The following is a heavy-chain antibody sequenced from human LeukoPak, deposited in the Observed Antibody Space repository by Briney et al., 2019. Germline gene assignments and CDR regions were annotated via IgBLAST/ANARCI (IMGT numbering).Heavy chain of an antibody. V-gene: IGHV3-33*06. CDR1: GFTFSSYG. J-gene: IGHJ4*02. D-gene: IGHD6-19*01. Sequence: PGGSLRLSCAASGFTFSSYGMHWVRQAPGKGLEWVAVIWYDGSNKYYADSVKGRFTISRDNSKNTLYLQMNSLGAEDTAVYYCAKGGYSSGWYGGYWGQGTLVTVSS. CDR3: AKGGYSSGWYGGY. CDR2: IWYDGSNK.